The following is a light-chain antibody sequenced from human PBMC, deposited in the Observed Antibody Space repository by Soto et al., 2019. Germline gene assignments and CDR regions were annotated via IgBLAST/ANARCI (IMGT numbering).Light chain of an antibody. CDR1: QSVDSY. CDR2: GAS. CDR3: QQRDSWPIT. J-gene: IGKJ5*01. Sequence: EIVLTQSPASLSLSPGERATLSCSASQSVDSYLVWYQQKPGQAPRLLIFGASNRATGIPARFSGSGSGTDFTLTINSLEPDDFEVYYCQQRDSWPITFGQGTRLEIK. V-gene: IGKV3-11*01.